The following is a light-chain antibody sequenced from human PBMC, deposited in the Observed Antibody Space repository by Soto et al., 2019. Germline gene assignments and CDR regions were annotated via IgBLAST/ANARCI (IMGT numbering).Light chain of an antibody. CDR2: KAS. J-gene: IGKJ1*01. V-gene: IGKV1-5*03. Sequence: DIQMTQSPPTLSASVGDRVTITCRASQSISTWLAWYQQKPGKAPKLLIYKASNLESGVSSRFSGSGSGTEFTLTISSLQPDDSATYYCQQYNSYSWTFGQGTKVDIK. CDR3: QQYNSYSWT. CDR1: QSISTW.